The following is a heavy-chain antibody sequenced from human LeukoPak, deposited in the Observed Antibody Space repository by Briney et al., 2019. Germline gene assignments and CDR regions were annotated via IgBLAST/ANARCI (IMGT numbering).Heavy chain of an antibody. Sequence: GGSLRLSCAASGFTFSSYEMNWVRQAPGKGLEWASYISSSGSTIYYADSVKGRFTISRDNAKNSLYLQMNSLRAEDTAVYYCARGDRDLLDYYYYMDVWGKGTTVTISS. CDR2: ISSSGSTI. D-gene: IGHD3-3*01. J-gene: IGHJ6*03. CDR1: GFTFSSYE. CDR3: ARGDRDLLDYYYYMDV. V-gene: IGHV3-48*03.